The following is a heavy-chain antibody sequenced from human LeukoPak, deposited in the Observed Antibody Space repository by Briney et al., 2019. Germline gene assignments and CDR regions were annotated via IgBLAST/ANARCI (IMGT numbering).Heavy chain of an antibody. V-gene: IGHV4-30-4*08. CDR3: ARGITGTPYDY. D-gene: IGHD1-7*01. CDR2: IYYSGST. Sequence: SQTLSLTCTVSGGSISSGDYYWSWIRQPPGKGLEWIGYIYYSGSTYYNPSLKSRVTISVDTSENQFSLKLSSVTAADTAVYYCARGITGTPYDYWGQGTLVTVSS. J-gene: IGHJ4*02. CDR1: GGSISSGDYY.